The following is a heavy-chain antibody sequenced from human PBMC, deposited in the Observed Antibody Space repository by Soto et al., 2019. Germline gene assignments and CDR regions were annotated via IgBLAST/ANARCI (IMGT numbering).Heavy chain of an antibody. CDR2: INPNSGGT. D-gene: IGHD5-18*01. V-gene: IGHV1-2*02. CDR3: ARELVDTPRNAAFDI. Sequence: GASVKVSCKASGYTFTGYYMHWVRQAPGQGLEWMGWINPNSGGTNYAQKFQGRVTMTRDTSIGTAYMELSRLRSDDTAVYYCARELVDTPRNAAFDIWGQGTMVTVS. J-gene: IGHJ3*02. CDR1: GYTFTGYY.